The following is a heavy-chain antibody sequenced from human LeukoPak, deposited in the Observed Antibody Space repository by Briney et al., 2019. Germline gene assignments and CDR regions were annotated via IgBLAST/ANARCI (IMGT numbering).Heavy chain of an antibody. Sequence: PGGSLRLSCAASGFPFSSYWMSWVRQAPGKGPEWVANIKQDGGEKYHVDSVKGRFTISRDNAKNSLYLQMNSLRAEDTAVYYCAREDHSKYEYWGQGTLVTVSS. V-gene: IGHV3-7*01. CDR1: GFPFSSYW. J-gene: IGHJ4*02. CDR3: AREDHSKYEY. D-gene: IGHD4-11*01. CDR2: IKQDGGEK.